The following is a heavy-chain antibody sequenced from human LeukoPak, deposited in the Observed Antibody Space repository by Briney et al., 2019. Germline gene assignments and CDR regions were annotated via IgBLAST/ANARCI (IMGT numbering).Heavy chain of an antibody. CDR2: IYDSGTT. CDR1: GGSISSYY. CDR3: ARVGLGYCSGGTCSPGWFDP. J-gene: IGHJ5*02. Sequence: SETLSLTCTVSGGSISSYYWSWIRQPPGKGLEWMGFIYDSGTTNYNPSLKSRVTISVDTSKNQFSLKLSSVTAADTAVYFCARVGLGYCSGGTCSPGWFDPWGQGTLVTVSS. V-gene: IGHV4-59*01. D-gene: IGHD2-15*01.